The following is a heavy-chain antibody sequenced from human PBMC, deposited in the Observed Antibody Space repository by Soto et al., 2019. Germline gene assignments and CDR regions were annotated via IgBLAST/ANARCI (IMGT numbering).Heavy chain of an antibody. J-gene: IGHJ4*02. D-gene: IGHD1-1*01. V-gene: IGHV6-1*01. Sequence: SQTLSLTCAISGDSVSSNSAAWNWIRQSPARGLEWLGRTCYRSKWYNDYVVSMKSRISINPDTSKNQFSLQLNSVTPEDTAVYYCARGTDSSFDSWGQGSPVTVSS. CDR1: GDSVSSNSAA. CDR2: TCYRSKWYN. CDR3: ARGTDSSFDS.